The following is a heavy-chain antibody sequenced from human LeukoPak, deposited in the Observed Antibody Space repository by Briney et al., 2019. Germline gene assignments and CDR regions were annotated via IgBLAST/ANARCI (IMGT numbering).Heavy chain of an antibody. CDR1: GFTFSSYE. CDR2: ISSSGSTI. Sequence: GGSLRLSCAASGFTFSSYEMNWVRQAPGKGLEWVSYISSSGSTIYYADSVKGRFTISRDNSKNSLYLQMNSLRAEDTALYYCVKDNFCPECAFDIWGQGTRVTASS. V-gene: IGHV3-48*03. J-gene: IGHJ3*02. D-gene: IGHD2/OR15-2a*01. CDR3: VKDNFCPECAFDI.